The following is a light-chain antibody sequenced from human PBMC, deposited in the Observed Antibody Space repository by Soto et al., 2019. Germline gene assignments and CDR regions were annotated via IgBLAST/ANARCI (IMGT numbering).Light chain of an antibody. CDR3: QQYKDWWT. J-gene: IGKJ1*01. V-gene: IGKV3-15*01. CDR1: QSVSSN. Sequence: IVMTQSPATLSVSPGGRATLSCRASQSVSSNLTWFQHKPGQAPRLLIYGASTRATGVPARLSGSGSGTEFTLTISSLQSEDFAVYYCQQYKDWWTFGQGTKVDI. CDR2: GAS.